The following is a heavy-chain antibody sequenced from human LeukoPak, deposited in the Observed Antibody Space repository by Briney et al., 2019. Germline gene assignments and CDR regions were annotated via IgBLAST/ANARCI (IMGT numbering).Heavy chain of an antibody. CDR3: AKDIEGYFDY. CDR2: ISWKSGSI. CDR1: GFTFDDYA. Sequence: GRSLRLSCAASGFTFDDYAMHWVRQAPGKGLEWVSGISWKSGSIGYADSVEGRFTISRDNAKNSLYLQMNSLRAEDTALYYCAKDIEGYFDYWGQGTLVTVSS. J-gene: IGHJ4*02. V-gene: IGHV3-9*01.